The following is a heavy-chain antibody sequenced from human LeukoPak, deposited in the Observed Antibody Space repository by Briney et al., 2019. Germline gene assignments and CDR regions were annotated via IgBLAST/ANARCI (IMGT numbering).Heavy chain of an antibody. CDR1: GDSLSSYY. CDR3: ARHNYDDYVFDI. Sequence: PSETLSLTCTVSGDSLSSYYFSWIRQSPGKGLEWIAYINYSGSASYNPSLKSRVTMSADTSKQFSLSLSSVTAADTAVYYCARHNYDDYVFDIWGQGTKVTVSS. CDR2: INYSGSA. D-gene: IGHD4-17*01. V-gene: IGHV4-59*08. J-gene: IGHJ3*02.